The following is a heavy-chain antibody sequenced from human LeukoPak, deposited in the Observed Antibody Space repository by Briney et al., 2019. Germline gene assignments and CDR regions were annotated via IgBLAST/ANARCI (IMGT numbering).Heavy chain of an antibody. V-gene: IGHV4-59*04. D-gene: IGHD3-3*01. Sequence: SETLSLTCTVSGGSISSYYWSWIRQPPGKGLEWIGYIYNSVSTYYNPSLKSRVTMSVDTSKNQFSLKLSSVTAADTAVYYCAEEGVEPYMDVWGKGTTVTVSS. CDR1: GGSISSYY. J-gene: IGHJ6*03. CDR3: AEEGVEPYMDV. CDR2: IYNSVST.